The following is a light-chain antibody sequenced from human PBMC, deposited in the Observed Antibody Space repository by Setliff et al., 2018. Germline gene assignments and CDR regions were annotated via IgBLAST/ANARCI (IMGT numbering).Light chain of an antibody. CDR1: QGIRSG. Sequence: IQLTQSPPSLSASVGDRVTITCRASQGIRSGLAWYQQKTGKSPKLLIFASTLEDGVPSRFSGSGTGTDFTLTISSLQPEDFATYFCQHFSTYPLTVGGGTKVDIK. V-gene: IGKV1-13*02. CDR3: QHFSTYPLT. CDR2: AS. J-gene: IGKJ4*01.